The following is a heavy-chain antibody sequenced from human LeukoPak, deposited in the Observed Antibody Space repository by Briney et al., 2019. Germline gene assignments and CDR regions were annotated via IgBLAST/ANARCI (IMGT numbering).Heavy chain of an antibody. J-gene: IGHJ3*02. CDR3: ARSRQWLLDAFDI. V-gene: IGHV3-74*01. CDR1: GFTFSSYW. CDR2: INGDGRNI. D-gene: IGHD6-19*01. Sequence: GGSLRLSCVASGFTFSSYWMHWVRQDPRKGLVWISRINGDGRNINYADSVKGRFTISRDHSRDTLYLQMNSLRVEDMAVYYCARSRQWLLDAFDIWGQGTVVTVSS.